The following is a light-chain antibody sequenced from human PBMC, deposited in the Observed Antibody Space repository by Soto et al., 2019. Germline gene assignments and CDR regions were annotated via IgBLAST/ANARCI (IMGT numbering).Light chain of an antibody. CDR2: GAS. Sequence: EIVLTQSPATVSLSPRERATLSCRASQSVSSYLAWYQQKPCQAPRLLIYGASTTATGIPARFSGSGSGTEFTLTISSLQSEDFAVYNCQQYNKWPRTFGQGTKVDI. V-gene: IGKV3-15*01. CDR1: QSVSSY. CDR3: QQYNKWPRT. J-gene: IGKJ2*01.